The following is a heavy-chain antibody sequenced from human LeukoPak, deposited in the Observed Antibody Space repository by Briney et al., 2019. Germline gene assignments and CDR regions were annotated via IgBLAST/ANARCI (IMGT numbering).Heavy chain of an antibody. V-gene: IGHV4-39*01. J-gene: IGHJ4*02. CDR1: GGSISSSSAY. D-gene: IGHD5-18*01. CDR2: IYYSKNT. CDR3: VSPRGFSYGYFDY. Sequence: SETLSLTCTVSGGSISSSSAYWGWIRQPPGKGLEWIGSIYYSKNTYYNPSLKSRVTISADTAKTQFSLTLGSVSATDTAVYYCVSPRGFSYGYFDYWGQGTLVSVSS.